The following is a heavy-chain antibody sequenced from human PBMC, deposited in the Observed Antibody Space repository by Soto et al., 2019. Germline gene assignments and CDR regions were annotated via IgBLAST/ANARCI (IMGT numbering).Heavy chain of an antibody. CDR3: ANRAPTASLSFDY. CDR2: ITNSGGST. CDR1: GFTFSSFA. Sequence: EVQLLESGGGLVQPGGSLRLSCAASGFTFSSFAMSWVRQAPGKGLEWVSAITNSGGSTFYADSVKGRFTISRDNSKNTLYLQINSLRAEDTAVYYCANRAPTASLSFDYWGQGTLVTVSS. D-gene: IGHD6-25*01. J-gene: IGHJ4*02. V-gene: IGHV3-23*01.